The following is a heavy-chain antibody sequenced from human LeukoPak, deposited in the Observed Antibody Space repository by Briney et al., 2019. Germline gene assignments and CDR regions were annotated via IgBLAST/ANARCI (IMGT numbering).Heavy chain of an antibody. Sequence: ASETLSLTCAVYGGSFSGYYWSWIRQPPGKGVEWIGEINHSGSNNYNPSLNRRVTISVDTSKNQFSLKLSSVTAADTAVYYCARGRGTMIVVVPLDYWGQGTLVTVSS. V-gene: IGHV4-34*01. CDR3: ARGRGTMIVVVPLDY. D-gene: IGHD3-22*01. CDR2: INHSGSN. J-gene: IGHJ4*02. CDR1: GGSFSGYY.